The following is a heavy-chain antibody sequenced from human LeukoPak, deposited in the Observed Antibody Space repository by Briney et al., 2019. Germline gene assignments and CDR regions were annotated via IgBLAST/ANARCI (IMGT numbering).Heavy chain of an antibody. CDR3: VRDRVADVPPYYYYIDV. CDR2: ISGSGITI. D-gene: IGHD2-15*01. J-gene: IGHJ6*03. Sequence: GGSLRLSCPSSGFTFSVYHMSCIRQAPGKGLEWVSSISGSGITIYYADSMCGRLTISRDNAYNSLFSQKNSLRADDTAVYYCVRDRVADVPPYYYYIDVWGKGLTVTVSS. V-gene: IGHV3-11*01. CDR1: GFTFSVYH.